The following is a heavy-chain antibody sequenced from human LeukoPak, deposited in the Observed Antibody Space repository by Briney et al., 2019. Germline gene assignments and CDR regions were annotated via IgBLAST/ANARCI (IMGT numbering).Heavy chain of an antibody. D-gene: IGHD1-14*01. Sequence: GGSLRLSCAASGFTFSSYSMNWVRQAPGKGLEWVSYISSSDNTIYYADSVKGRFTISRDNAKNSLYLQMNSLRAEDTAVYYCARARPPDSDAFDIWGQGTMVTVSS. CDR2: ISSSDNTI. V-gene: IGHV3-48*04. CDR3: ARARPPDSDAFDI. J-gene: IGHJ3*02. CDR1: GFTFSSYS.